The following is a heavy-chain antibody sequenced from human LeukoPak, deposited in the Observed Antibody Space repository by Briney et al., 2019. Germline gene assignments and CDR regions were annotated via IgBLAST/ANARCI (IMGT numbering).Heavy chain of an antibody. Sequence: AGGSLRLSCTASGFNFSDNALTWVRQAPGKGLEWVGFIRSKAHGGTTDHAASVKGRFSISRDDSKGSAYLQMNSLKTEDTAVYYCTKYGSGSPYWYFDLWGRGTLVSVSS. CDR3: TKYGSGSPYWYFDL. D-gene: IGHD3-10*01. CDR1: GFNFSDNA. V-gene: IGHV3-49*04. CDR2: IRSKAHGGTT. J-gene: IGHJ2*01.